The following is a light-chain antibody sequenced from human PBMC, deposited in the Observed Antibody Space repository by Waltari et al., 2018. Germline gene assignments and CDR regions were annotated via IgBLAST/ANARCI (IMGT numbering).Light chain of an antibody. Sequence: DIAMTQSPDSLAVSLGARATLNCQSSRSVLYTDNNKNYLTWYQQNPGQPPQLLISWASTRESGVPDRFIGSGSGTDFTLTISSLQAEDVAVYYCHQHYTTPWTFGQGTQVEL. CDR2: WAS. V-gene: IGKV4-1*01. CDR1: RSVLYTDNNKNY. CDR3: HQHYTTPWT. J-gene: IGKJ1*01.